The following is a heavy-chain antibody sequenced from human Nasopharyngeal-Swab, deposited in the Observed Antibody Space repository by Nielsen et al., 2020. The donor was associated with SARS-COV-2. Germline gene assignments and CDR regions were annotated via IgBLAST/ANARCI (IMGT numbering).Heavy chain of an antibody. J-gene: IGHJ6*02. CDR2: IIPIFGTA. V-gene: IGHV1-69*13. CDR3: ARESKKVAGLPNYYYYGMDV. CDR1: GYTFTSNY. Sequence: SVTVSCKASGYTFTSNYMHWLRPEPGQGLEWMGGIIPIFGTANYAQKVQSRVTITADESTSTAYMELSSLISEDTAVYYCARESKKVAGLPNYYYYGMDVWGQGTTVTVSS. D-gene: IGHD6-19*01.